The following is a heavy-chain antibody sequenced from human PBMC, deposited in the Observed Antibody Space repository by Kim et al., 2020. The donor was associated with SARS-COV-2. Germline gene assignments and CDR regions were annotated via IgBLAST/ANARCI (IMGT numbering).Heavy chain of an antibody. D-gene: IGHD4-17*01. CDR3: ARLRTVSRFDY. CDR2: IYYSGST. Sequence: SETLSLTCTVSGGSISSSSFYWGWIRQPPRKGLEGIGNIYYSGSTYFHPSLKSRVTITVDKAKNQFSLKLSSVTAADTAVYYCARLRTVSRFDYWGQGTLVTVSS. J-gene: IGHJ4*02. CDR1: GGSISSSSFY. V-gene: IGHV4-39*07.